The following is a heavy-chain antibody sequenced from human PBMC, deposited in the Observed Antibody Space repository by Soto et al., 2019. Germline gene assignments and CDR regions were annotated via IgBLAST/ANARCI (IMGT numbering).Heavy chain of an antibody. CDR1: GFTFSSYS. CDR3: ARRDGYNFDY. V-gene: IGHV3-64*01. CDR2: ISSNGGTT. Sequence: GGSLRLSCAASGFTFSSYSMNWVRQAPGKGLEYVSSISSNGGTTYYANSVKGRFTISRDNSKNTLYLQMGSLRAEDMAVYYCARRDGYNFDYWGQGTLVTVSS. J-gene: IGHJ4*02. D-gene: IGHD5-12*01.